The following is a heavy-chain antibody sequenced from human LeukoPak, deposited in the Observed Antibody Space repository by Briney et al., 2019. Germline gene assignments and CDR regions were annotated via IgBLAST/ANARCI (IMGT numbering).Heavy chain of an antibody. D-gene: IGHD2/OR15-2a*01. J-gene: IGHJ4*02. CDR3: ARRDESLWRLDY. CDR2: IYYSGST. V-gene: IGHV4-59*08. Sequence: SETLSLTCSVSGGSISGYYWNWIRQPPGEGLEWIGYIYYSGSTTYNPSLKSRVTMSVDTSKNQFSLKLNSVTAADTAIYYCARRDESLWRLDYWGQGALVTVSS. CDR1: GGSISGYY.